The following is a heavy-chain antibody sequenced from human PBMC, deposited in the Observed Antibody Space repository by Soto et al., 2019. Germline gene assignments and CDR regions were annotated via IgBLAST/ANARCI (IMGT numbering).Heavy chain of an antibody. CDR2: ISGSGGSA. CDR1: GFTFSTYA. Sequence: PGGSLRLSCAASGFTFSTYAMSWVRQAPGKGLEWVSGISGSGGSAYYADSVKGRFTISRDKSKNTLYLQMNSLRAEDTAVYYCAGSSGWYRAFDIWGQGTMVTVSS. CDR3: AGSSGWYRAFDI. D-gene: IGHD6-19*01. J-gene: IGHJ3*02. V-gene: IGHV3-23*01.